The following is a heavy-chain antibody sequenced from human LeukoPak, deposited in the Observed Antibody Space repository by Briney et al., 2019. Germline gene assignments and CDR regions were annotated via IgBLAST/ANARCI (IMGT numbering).Heavy chain of an antibody. CDR1: GFNFNTYW. Sequence: PGGSLRLSCVASGFNFNTYWMHWVRQVPGKGLMSVSRINPDGTYTNYAGSVKGRFTISRDNAKNTLYLQMNSLRVEDAAVYYCVRDRDWNIDLWGQGTLVPVSS. J-gene: IGHJ5*02. CDR3: VRDRDWNIDL. D-gene: IGHD1/OR15-1a*01. CDR2: INPDGTYT. V-gene: IGHV3-74*01.